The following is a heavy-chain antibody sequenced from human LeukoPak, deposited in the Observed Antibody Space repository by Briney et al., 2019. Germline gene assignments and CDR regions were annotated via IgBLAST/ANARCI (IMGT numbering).Heavy chain of an antibody. D-gene: IGHD3-10*01. J-gene: IGHJ3*02. V-gene: IGHV4-31*03. CDR1: GGSISSGGYY. CDR2: IYYSGST. CDR3: AGGSGSRYAFDI. Sequence: SQTLSLTCTVSGGSISSGGYYWSWIRQHPGKGLEWIEYIYYSGSTYYNPSLKSRVTISVDTSKNQFSLKLSSVTAADTAVYYCAGGSGSRYAFDIWGQGTMVTVSS.